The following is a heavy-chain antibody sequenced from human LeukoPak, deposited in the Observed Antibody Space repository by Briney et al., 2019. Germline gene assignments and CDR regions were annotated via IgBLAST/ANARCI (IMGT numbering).Heavy chain of an antibody. CDR3: ARDPLSYDFWSGYYTDNWFDP. Sequence: GASVKVSCTASGYTFTSYAMHWVRQAPGQRLEWMGWINAGNGNTKYSQKFQGRVTITRDTSASTAYMELSSLRSEDTAVYYCARDPLSYDFWSGYYTDNWFDPWGQGTLVTVSS. CDR2: INAGNGNT. J-gene: IGHJ5*02. D-gene: IGHD3-3*01. V-gene: IGHV1-3*01. CDR1: GYTFTSYA.